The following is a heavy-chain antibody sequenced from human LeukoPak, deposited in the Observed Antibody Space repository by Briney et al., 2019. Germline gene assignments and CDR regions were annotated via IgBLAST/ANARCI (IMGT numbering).Heavy chain of an antibody. D-gene: IGHD5-12*01. V-gene: IGHV1-69*05. J-gene: IGHJ4*02. CDR3: ASPHSYEYYFDC. Sequence: SVKVSCKASGGTFSSYAISWVRQAPGQGLEWMGGIIPIFGTANYAQKFQGRVTITTDESTSTAYMELSSLRSEDTAVYYCASPHSYEYYFDCWGQGTPVTVSS. CDR1: GGTFSSYA. CDR2: IIPIFGTA.